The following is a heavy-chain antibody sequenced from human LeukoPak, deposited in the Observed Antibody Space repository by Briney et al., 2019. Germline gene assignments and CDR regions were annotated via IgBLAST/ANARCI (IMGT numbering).Heavy chain of an antibody. Sequence: GGSLRLSCAASGFTFSSYWMSWVRQAPGKGLEWVANIKQDGSEKYYVDSVKGRFTISRDDATNSLYLQMNSLRVEDTAVYYCATEISMIRGIIELDPWGQGTLVTVSS. J-gene: IGHJ5*02. CDR1: GFTFSSYW. CDR2: IKQDGSEK. D-gene: IGHD3-10*01. V-gene: IGHV3-7*01. CDR3: ATEISMIRGIIELDP.